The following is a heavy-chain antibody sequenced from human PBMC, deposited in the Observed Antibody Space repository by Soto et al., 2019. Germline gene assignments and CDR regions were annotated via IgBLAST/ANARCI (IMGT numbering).Heavy chain of an antibody. CDR1: GFTFSSYG. J-gene: IGHJ3*02. CDR3: AKLLACGGGCYLYDAFDI. D-gene: IGHD2-15*01. CDR2: ISYDGSNK. Sequence: QVQLVESGGGVVQPGRSLRLSCAASGFTFSSYGMHWVRQAPGKGLEWVAVISYDGSNKYYADSVKGRFTISRDNSKNTLYLQMNSLRAEDTAVYYCAKLLACGGGCYLYDAFDIWGQVTMVTVSS. V-gene: IGHV3-30*18.